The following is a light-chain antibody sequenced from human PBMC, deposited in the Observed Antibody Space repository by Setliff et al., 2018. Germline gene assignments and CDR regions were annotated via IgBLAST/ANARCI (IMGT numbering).Light chain of an antibody. J-gene: IGLJ3*02. Sequence: SALTQPRSVSGSPGQSVTISCTGTSTDVGGYNYVSWYQQHPGEAPKLMIYDVTKRPSGVPDRFSGSKSGNTASLTISGLQAEDEADYYCCSYAGTYLERVFGGGTQLTVL. CDR1: STDVGGYNY. CDR3: CSYAGTYLERV. CDR2: DVT. V-gene: IGLV2-11*01.